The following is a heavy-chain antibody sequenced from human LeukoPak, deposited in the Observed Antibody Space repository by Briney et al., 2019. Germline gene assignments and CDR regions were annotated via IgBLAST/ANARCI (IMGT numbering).Heavy chain of an antibody. J-gene: IGHJ5*02. D-gene: IGHD3-16*01. CDR2: VNLDGDT. V-gene: IGHV4-34*01. CDR1: NGSFSGYY. CDR3: ARAAWNGGGGFDP. Sequence: SETLSLTCAVYNGSFSGYYWSWMRQSPGKGLEWIGEVNLDGDTNYNPSLRSRVTISIDTSKNHFSLNLRSVTAADTAVYNCARAAWNGGGGFDPWGQGTLVTVSS.